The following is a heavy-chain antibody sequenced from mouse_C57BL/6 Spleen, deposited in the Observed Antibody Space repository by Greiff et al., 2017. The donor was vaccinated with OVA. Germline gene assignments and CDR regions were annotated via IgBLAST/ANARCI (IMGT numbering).Heavy chain of an antibody. CDR1: GYTFTSYW. CDR2: IDPNSGGT. Sequence: QVQLKQSGAELVKPGASVKLSCKASGYTFTSYWMHWVKQRPGRGLEWIGRIDPNSGGTKYNEKFKSKATLTVDKPSSTAYMQLSSLTSEDSAVYYCERRMDWEDYFDYWGQGTTLTVSS. J-gene: IGHJ2*01. V-gene: IGHV1-72*01. D-gene: IGHD4-1*01. CDR3: ERRMDWEDYFDY.